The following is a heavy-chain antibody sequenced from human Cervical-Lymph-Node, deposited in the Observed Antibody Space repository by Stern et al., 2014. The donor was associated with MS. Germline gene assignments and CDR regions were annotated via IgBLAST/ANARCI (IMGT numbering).Heavy chain of an antibody. D-gene: IGHD6-25*01. CDR1: GFTFSKYW. CDR3: ATDLSGRHDF. V-gene: IGHV3-74*01. Sequence: EVQLLESGGGLVQPGGSLRLSCAASGFTFSKYWMHWVRQAPGRGLEWVSRLNEDGSYRDYADSVKGRFTISRDNAKNTLYLQMNTLRAEDTALYYCATDLSGRHDFWGQGALVTVSS. J-gene: IGHJ4*02. CDR2: LNEDGSYR.